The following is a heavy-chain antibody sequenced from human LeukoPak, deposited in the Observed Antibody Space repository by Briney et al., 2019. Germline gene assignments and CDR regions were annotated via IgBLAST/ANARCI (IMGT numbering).Heavy chain of an antibody. CDR1: GFTFSSYW. Sequence: QPGGSLRLSCAASGFTFSSYWMSWVRQAPGKGLEWVANIKQDGSEKYYVDSVKGRFTISRDNAKNSLYLQMNSLRAEDTAVYYCAREYSSGWWGGDYWGQGTLVTVSS. CDR2: IKQDGSEK. V-gene: IGHV3-7*01. J-gene: IGHJ4*02. D-gene: IGHD6-19*01. CDR3: AREYSSGWWGGDY.